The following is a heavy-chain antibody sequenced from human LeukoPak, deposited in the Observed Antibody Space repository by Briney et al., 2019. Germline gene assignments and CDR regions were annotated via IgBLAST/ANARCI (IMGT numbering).Heavy chain of an antibody. Sequence: GGSLRLSCAASGFTFSSYAMHWVRQAPGQRLEWMGWINAGNGNTKYSQKFQGRVSITRDTSASTAYMELSSLRSEDTAVYYCARVLGYYDSSGYAFDYWGQGTLVTVSS. CDR1: GFTFSSYA. CDR2: INAGNGNT. D-gene: IGHD3-22*01. CDR3: ARVLGYYDSSGYAFDY. J-gene: IGHJ4*02. V-gene: IGHV1-3*01.